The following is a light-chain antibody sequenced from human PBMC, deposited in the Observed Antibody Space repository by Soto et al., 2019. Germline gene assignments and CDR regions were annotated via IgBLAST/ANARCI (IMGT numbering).Light chain of an antibody. Sequence: AIQMTQSPSSLSASVGDRGTSTCRASWYIRTDVSWYQQRPGQAPKVLIYVASHLQSGVPSRFSGSGYGTDFTLTISLLSPEDFGVYDCRPFVNSLTWPFGEGTKVDIK. CDR2: VAS. CDR1: WYIRTD. CDR3: RPFVNSLTWP. V-gene: IGKV1-6*02. J-gene: IGKJ1*01.